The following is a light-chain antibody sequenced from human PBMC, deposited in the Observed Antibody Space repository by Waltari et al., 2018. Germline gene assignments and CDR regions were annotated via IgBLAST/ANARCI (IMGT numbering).Light chain of an antibody. CDR1: QSISNW. Sequence: DIQMPQSPSTLSASVGDRVPITCRASQSISNWLAWYQQKPGKAPKVLIYKSFTLQSGVPSRFSGSGSETEFSLTISSLQPDDFATYYCQQYNIWPYTFGQGTTLEI. CDR2: KSF. CDR3: QQYNIWPYT. V-gene: IGKV1-5*03. J-gene: IGKJ2*01.